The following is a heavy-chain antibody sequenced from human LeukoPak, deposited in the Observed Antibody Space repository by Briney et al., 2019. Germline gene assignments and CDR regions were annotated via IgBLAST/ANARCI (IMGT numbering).Heavy chain of an antibody. CDR3: ARDWVYSSSWYPYHFDY. V-gene: IGHV1-18*01. CDR1: GYTFTSYG. CDR2: ISAYNDNT. J-gene: IGHJ4*02. Sequence: ASVKVSCKASGYTFTSYGISWVRQAPGQGLEWMGWISAYNDNTNYAQKLQGRVTMTTDTSTSTAYMELRSLRSDDTAVYYCARDWVYSSSWYPYHFDYWGQGTLVTVSS. D-gene: IGHD6-13*01.